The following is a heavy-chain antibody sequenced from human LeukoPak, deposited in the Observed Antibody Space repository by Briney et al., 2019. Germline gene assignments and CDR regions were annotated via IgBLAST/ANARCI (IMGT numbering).Heavy chain of an antibody. CDR3: AKNTYGGYTGAFFDY. CDR2: INPNSGGT. J-gene: IGHJ4*02. CDR1: GYTFTGYY. Sequence: ASVKVSCKASGYTFTGYYMHWVRQAPGQGLEWMGWINPNSGGTNYAQKFQGRVTMTRDTSISTAYMELSRLRSDDTAVYYCAKNTYGGYTGAFFDYWGQGTLVTVSS. V-gene: IGHV1-2*02. D-gene: IGHD5-12*01.